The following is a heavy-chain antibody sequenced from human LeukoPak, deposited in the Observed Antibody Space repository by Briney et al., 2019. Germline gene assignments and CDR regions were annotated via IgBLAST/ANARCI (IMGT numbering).Heavy chain of an antibody. J-gene: IGHJ6*02. CDR1: GFTFSSYW. CDR3: AKDLGYSYGSGHAGGSYGMDV. V-gene: IGHV3-7*01. Sequence: GGSLRLSCAASGFTFSSYWMSWVRQAPGKGLEWVANIKQDGSEKYYVDSVKGRFTISRDNAKNSLSLQMNSLRAEDTAVYYCAKDLGYSYGSGHAGGSYGMDVWGQGTTVTVSS. CDR2: IKQDGSEK. D-gene: IGHD5-18*01.